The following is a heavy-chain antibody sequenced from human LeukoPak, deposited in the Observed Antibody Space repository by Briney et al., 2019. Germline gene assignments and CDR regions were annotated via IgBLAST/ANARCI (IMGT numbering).Heavy chain of an antibody. CDR2: INHSGST. J-gene: IGHJ5*02. CDR1: GGSFSGYY. CDR3: ARARMVRGVRNWFDP. V-gene: IGHV4-34*01. Sequence: PSETLSLTCAVYGGSFSGYYWSWIRQPPGKGLEWIGEINHSGSTNYNPSLKSRVTISVDTSKNQFSLKLSSVTAADTAVYYCARARMVRGVRNWFDPWGQGTLVTVSS. D-gene: IGHD3-10*01.